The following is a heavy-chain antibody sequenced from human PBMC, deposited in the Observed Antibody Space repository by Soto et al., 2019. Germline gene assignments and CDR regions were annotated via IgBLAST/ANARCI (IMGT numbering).Heavy chain of an antibody. Sequence: GESLKISCKGSGYSFTSYWIGWVRQMPGKGLEWMGIIYPGDSETRYSPSFQGQVTISADKSISTAYLQWSSLKASDTAMYYCATKYSSSWFPFDYWGQGTLVTVSS. D-gene: IGHD6-13*01. V-gene: IGHV5-51*01. CDR3: ATKYSSSWFPFDY. CDR1: GYSFTSYW. CDR2: IYPGDSET. J-gene: IGHJ4*02.